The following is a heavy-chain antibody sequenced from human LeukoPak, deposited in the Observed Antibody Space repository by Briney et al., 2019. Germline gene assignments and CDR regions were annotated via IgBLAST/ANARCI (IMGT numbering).Heavy chain of an antibody. D-gene: IGHD2-2*01. CDR3: ATVVPATNWFDP. CDR2: FDPEDGET. V-gene: IGHV1-24*01. CDR1: GHTLTELS. Sequence: ASVKVSCKVSGHTLTELSMHWVRQAPGKGLEWMGGFDPEDGETIYAQKFQGRVTMTEDTSTDTAYMELSSLRSEDTAVYYCATVVPATNWFDPWGQGTLVTVSS. J-gene: IGHJ5*02.